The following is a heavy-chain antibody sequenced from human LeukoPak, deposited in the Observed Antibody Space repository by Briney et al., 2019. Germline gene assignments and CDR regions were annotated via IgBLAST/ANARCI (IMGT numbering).Heavy chain of an antibody. J-gene: IGHJ6*02. V-gene: IGHV1-69*02. Sequence: ASVKVSCKASGGSFSSYTIRWVRQAPGQGLEWMGRVIPILGIANYAQKLQGRVTITADKSTSTAYMELSSLRSEDTAVYYCARRYCSSTSCYTPYYYGMDVWGQGTTVTVSS. CDR3: ARRYCSSTSCYTPYYYGMDV. D-gene: IGHD2-2*02. CDR1: GGSFSSYT. CDR2: VIPILGIA.